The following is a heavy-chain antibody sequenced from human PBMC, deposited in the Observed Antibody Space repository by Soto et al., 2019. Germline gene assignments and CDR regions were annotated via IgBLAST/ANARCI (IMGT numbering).Heavy chain of an antibody. J-gene: IGHJ3*01. Sequence: QVQLVQSGAEVKKPGASVKVSCKASGYTFTSYAMHWVRQAPGQRLEWMGWINAGNGNTKYSQKCQGRVTITRDTSASTAYMELSSLRSEDKAVYYCARDRRYYDLLTGYPDDAFDLWGQGTMVPVSS. D-gene: IGHD3-9*01. V-gene: IGHV1-3*01. CDR3: ARDRRYYDLLTGYPDDAFDL. CDR2: INAGNGNT. CDR1: GYTFTSYA.